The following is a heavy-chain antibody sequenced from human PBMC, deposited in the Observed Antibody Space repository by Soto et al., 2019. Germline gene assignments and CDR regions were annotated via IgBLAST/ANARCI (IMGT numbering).Heavy chain of an antibody. Sequence: GASVKVSCKASGGTFSSYAISWVRQAPGQGLEWMGWINPNSGGTNYAQKFQGWVTMTRDTSISTAYMELSRLRSDDTAVYYCARGYDFWSGYYYYYYMDVWGKGTTVTVSS. CDR2: INPNSGGT. J-gene: IGHJ6*03. CDR3: ARGYDFWSGYYYYYYMDV. V-gene: IGHV1-2*04. D-gene: IGHD3-3*01. CDR1: GGTFSSYA.